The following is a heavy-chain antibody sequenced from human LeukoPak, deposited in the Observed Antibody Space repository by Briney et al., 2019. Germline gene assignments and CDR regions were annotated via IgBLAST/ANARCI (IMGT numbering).Heavy chain of an antibody. V-gene: IGHV1-69*06. CDR3: AREPLYCGGGSCYEGRFDY. D-gene: IGHD2-15*01. CDR1: GGTFSSYA. J-gene: IGHJ4*02. CDR2: IIPLFGTA. Sequence: PVKVSCKASGGTFSSYAVSWVRQAPGQGLEWMGGIIPLFGTAKFAQKFQGRVTITADKSTSTAYMELSSLRSADTAVYYCAREPLYCGGGSCYEGRFDYWGQGTLVTVSS.